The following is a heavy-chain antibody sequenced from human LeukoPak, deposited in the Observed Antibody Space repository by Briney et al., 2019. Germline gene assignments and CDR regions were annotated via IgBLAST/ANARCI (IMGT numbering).Heavy chain of an antibody. CDR2: ITPIFGTT. V-gene: IGHV1-69*06. J-gene: IGHJ6*03. CDR1: GGTFRSYV. Sequence: SVKVSCKASGGTFRSYVITWVRQAPGHGLEWMGGITPIFGTTNYAQRFQGRVTITADKSTTTAYMELTSLRSEDTAVYYCARGRRVRGVINIYYYYYMDVWGKGTTVIVSS. CDR3: ARGRRVRGVINIYYYYYMDV. D-gene: IGHD3-10*01.